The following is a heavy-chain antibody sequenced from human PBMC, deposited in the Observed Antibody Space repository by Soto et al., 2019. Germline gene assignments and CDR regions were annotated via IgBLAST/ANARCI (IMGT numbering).Heavy chain of an antibody. CDR1: GGTFSSYA. Sequence: QVQLVQSGAEVKKPGSSVKVSCKAPGGTFSSYAISWVRQAPGQGLEWMGGIIPIFGTAKYAQKFQGRVTITAEESERTGYMELSSLRSEDTAVYYCARSQSGSSSLDIYYYYYYGMDVWGQGTTVTVSS. J-gene: IGHJ6*02. D-gene: IGHD2-15*01. V-gene: IGHV1-69*01. CDR2: IIPIFGTA. CDR3: ARSQSGSSSLDIYYYYYYGMDV.